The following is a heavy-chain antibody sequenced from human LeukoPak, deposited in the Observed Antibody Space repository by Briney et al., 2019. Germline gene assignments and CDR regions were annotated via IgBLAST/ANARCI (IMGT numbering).Heavy chain of an antibody. CDR2: IWYDGSNK. D-gene: IGHD3-9*01. V-gene: IGHV3-33*08. CDR1: GFTFSSYG. J-gene: IGHJ6*02. CDR3: ARDYGLRYFDHYSPYYYYGMDV. Sequence: TGGSLRLSCAASGFTFSSYGMHWVRQAPGKGLEWVAVIWYDGSNKYYADSVKGRFTISRDNSKNTLYLQMNSLRAEDTAVYYCARDYGLRYFDHYSPYYYYGMDVWGQGTTVTVSS.